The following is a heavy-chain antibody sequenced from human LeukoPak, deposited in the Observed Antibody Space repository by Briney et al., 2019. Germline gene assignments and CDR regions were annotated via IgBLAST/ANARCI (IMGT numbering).Heavy chain of an antibody. J-gene: IGHJ4*02. D-gene: IGHD5-18*01. CDR1: SGSLSGFY. Sequence: SETLSLTCAVYSGSLSGFYWSWLRQPPGKGLEWIGEVSHSGSTNYNPSLKSRVTISVDTSKNQFSLKLSSVTAADTAVYYCARGESDTALPYLGYWGQGTLVTVFS. CDR2: VSHSGST. V-gene: IGHV4-34*01. CDR3: ARGESDTALPYLGY.